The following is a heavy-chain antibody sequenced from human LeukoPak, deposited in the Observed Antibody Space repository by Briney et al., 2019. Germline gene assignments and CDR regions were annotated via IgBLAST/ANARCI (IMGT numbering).Heavy chain of an antibody. Sequence: SETLSLTCIVSGGSITSRDLYWGWIRQPPGKGLECIGSMSYSGSTYDHPCIKSRVTISVDTSKKQFSLKLNSVTAADTAVYYCARSYCSDTTCYAVGAFDIWGQGTMVTVSS. CDR3: ARSYCSDTTCYAVGAFDI. V-gene: IGHV4-39*01. CDR2: MSYSGST. J-gene: IGHJ3*02. D-gene: IGHD2-2*01. CDR1: GGSITSRDLY.